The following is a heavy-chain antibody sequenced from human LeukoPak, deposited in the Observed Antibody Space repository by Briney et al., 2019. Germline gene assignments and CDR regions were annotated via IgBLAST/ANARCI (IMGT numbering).Heavy chain of an antibody. V-gene: IGHV3-7*03. CDR3: ARSITGGGAFDY. J-gene: IGHJ4*02. Sequence: GGSLRVSCAASGVTFSSYWLNWVRQPPGKGLEWVANIKEDGSEKYHVDSVKGRFTISRDNAKSSLYLQMNSLRAEDTALYYCARSITGGGAFDYWGQGSQVTVPS. CDR1: GVTFSSYW. D-gene: IGHD3-16*01. CDR2: IKEDGSEK.